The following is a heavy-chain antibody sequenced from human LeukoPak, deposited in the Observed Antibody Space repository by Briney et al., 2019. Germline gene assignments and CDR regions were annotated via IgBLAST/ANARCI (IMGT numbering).Heavy chain of an antibody. CDR3: ARGGDTTGTTGWFDA. CDR1: GFTFSDYY. CDR2: ISSSRSYT. D-gene: IGHD1-1*01. V-gene: IGHV3-11*06. Sequence: PGGSLRLSCAASGFTFSDYYMSWIRQAPGKGLEGVSYISSSRSYTNYADPVKGRFTISRDNAKTSLYLQMNSLRAEDTAVYYCARGGDTTGTTGWFDAWGQGTLVTVSS. J-gene: IGHJ5*02.